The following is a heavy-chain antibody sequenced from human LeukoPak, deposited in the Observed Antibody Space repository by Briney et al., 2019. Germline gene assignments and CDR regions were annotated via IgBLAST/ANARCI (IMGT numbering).Heavy chain of an antibody. J-gene: IGHJ4*02. CDR2: ISASGGGT. Sequence: QFGGSLRLSCAASEFIFSSYGMSWVRQAPGKGLEWVSAISASGGGTYYADSVKGRFTISRDNSRNTLYLQMNSLRAEDTAIYYCAKEVTPGALLYGPFDYWGQGTLVTVSS. CDR1: EFIFSSYG. D-gene: IGHD4-23*01. V-gene: IGHV3-23*01. CDR3: AKEVTPGALLYGPFDY.